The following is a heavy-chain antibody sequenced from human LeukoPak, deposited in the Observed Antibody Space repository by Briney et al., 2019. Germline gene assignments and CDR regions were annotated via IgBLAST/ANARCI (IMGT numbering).Heavy chain of an antibody. CDR2: IYTSGST. V-gene: IGHV4-61*02. CDR3: ATGIAVADYYFDY. D-gene: IGHD6-19*01. CDR1: GDSISSGSYY. Sequence: SETLSLTCTVSGDSISSGSYYWSWIRQPAGKGLEWIGRIYTSGSTNYNPSLRSRVTLSVDTSKNQFSLKLSSVTAADTAVYYCATGIAVADYYFDYWGQGTLVTVSS. J-gene: IGHJ4*02.